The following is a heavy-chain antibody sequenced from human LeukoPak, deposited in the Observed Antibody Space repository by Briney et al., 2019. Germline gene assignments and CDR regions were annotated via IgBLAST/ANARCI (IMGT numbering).Heavy chain of an antibody. CDR2: IYYSGST. D-gene: IGHD2-2*01. CDR3: ARALVVRLTNWFDP. J-gene: IGHJ5*02. Sequence: SETLSLTCTVSGGSVSSGSYYRSWIRQPPGKGLEWIGYIYYSGSTYYNPSLKSRVTISVDTSKNQFSLKLSSVTAADTAVYYCARALVVRLTNWFDPWGQGTLVTVSS. V-gene: IGHV4-61*01. CDR1: GGSVSSGSYY.